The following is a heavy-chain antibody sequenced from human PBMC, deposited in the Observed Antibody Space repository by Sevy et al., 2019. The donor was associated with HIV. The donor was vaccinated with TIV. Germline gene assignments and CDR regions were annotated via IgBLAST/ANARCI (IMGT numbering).Heavy chain of an antibody. CDR2: VSYDGSTK. Sequence: GGSLRLSCAASGFTFSNYGMHWVRQAPGKGLEWVAVVSYDGSTKYYADFVKGRFTISRDNSENTVYLQMNTLRTEDTAVFYCAKGSKANDSAFDLWGQRTMVTVSS. D-gene: IGHD1-26*01. J-gene: IGHJ3*01. CDR1: GFTFSNYG. V-gene: IGHV3-30*18. CDR3: AKGSKANDSAFDL.